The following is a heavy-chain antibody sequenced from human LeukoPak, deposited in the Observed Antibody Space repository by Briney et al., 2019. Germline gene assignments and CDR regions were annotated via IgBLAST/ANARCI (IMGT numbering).Heavy chain of an antibody. CDR3: ARGRQPTSKYYFDY. V-gene: IGHV3-74*01. J-gene: IGHJ4*02. D-gene: IGHD6-13*01. CDR2: INSDGSST. CDR1: GFTFSSYW. Sequence: GGSLRLSCAASGFTFSSYWMHWVRQAPGKGPVWVSRINSDGSSTSYADSVKGRFTISRDNAKNTLYLQMNSLRAEDTAVYYCARGRQPTSKYYFDYWGQGTLVTVSS.